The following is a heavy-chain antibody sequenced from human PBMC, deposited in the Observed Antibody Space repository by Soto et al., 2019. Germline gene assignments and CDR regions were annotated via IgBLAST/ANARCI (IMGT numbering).Heavy chain of an antibody. V-gene: IGHV1-18*01. CDR2: ISAYIGNT. D-gene: IGHD2-2*01. CDR3: AGDPAREYCSSTSCLVFDP. Sequence: QVQLVQSGAEVKKPGASVKVSCKASGYTFTSYGISWVRQAPGQGREWMGWISAYIGNTNYAQKLQGRVTMTTDTATSTAYMELRSLRSYDTAVYYCAGDPAREYCSSTSCLVFDPWGQGTMVTVSS. J-gene: IGHJ5*02. CDR1: GYTFTSYG.